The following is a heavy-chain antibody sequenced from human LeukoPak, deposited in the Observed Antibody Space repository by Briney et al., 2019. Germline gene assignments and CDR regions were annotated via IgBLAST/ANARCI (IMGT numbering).Heavy chain of an antibody. CDR1: GFTFSKYG. D-gene: IGHD1-26*01. V-gene: IGHV3-23*01. CDR3: AKRLNSGVFYFDS. Sequence: LSGGSLRVSCAASGFTFSKYGMSWVRQAPGKGLEWVSAISDSGGDTNYADSVRGRFTISRANSKNTLYLQMNSLRAEDTAVYYCAKRLNSGVFYFDSWGQGTLVGVSS. J-gene: IGHJ4*02. CDR2: ISDSGGDT.